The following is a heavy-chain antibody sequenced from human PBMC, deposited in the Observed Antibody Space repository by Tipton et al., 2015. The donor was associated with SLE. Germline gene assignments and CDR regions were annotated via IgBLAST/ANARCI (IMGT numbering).Heavy chain of an antibody. D-gene: IGHD3-16*01. CDR3: ARAIGANYFNF. Sequence: GLVKPSETLSLTCSVSGFSVRSGYLWGWIRQSPGKGLEWIGSIYHSGSTNYNPSLKSRVTISIDTSRNQFSLKMTSVTAADTAVYYCARAIGANYFNFWGQGILVTVSS. CDR1: GFSVRSGYL. J-gene: IGHJ4*02. V-gene: IGHV4-38-2*02. CDR2: IYHSGST.